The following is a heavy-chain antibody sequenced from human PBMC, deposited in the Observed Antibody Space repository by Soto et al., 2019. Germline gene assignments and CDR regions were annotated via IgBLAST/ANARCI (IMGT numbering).Heavy chain of an antibody. Sequence: EVQLLESGGGLVQPGGSLRLSCAASGFTFSSYAMSWVRQAPGKGLEWVSAISGSGGSTYYADSVKGRFTISRDNSKNTLYLQMNSLRAEDTAVYYCAKADSIYYYASSGYSDYWGQGTLVTVSS. V-gene: IGHV3-23*01. CDR3: AKADSIYYYASSGYSDY. CDR1: GFTFSSYA. CDR2: ISGSGGST. J-gene: IGHJ4*02. D-gene: IGHD3-22*01.